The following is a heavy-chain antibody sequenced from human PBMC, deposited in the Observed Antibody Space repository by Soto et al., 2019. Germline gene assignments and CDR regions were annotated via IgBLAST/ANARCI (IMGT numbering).Heavy chain of an antibody. CDR3: ARTRAPDYYYYGMDV. Sequence: QVQLVESGGGVVQPGRSLRLSCAASGFTFSSYGMHWVRQAPGKGLAWVAVISSDGNNKYYADSVKGRFTISRDISKNTLYLQVSSLRGEDTAVYYCARTRAPDYYYYGMDVWGQGTTVTVSS. CDR2: ISSDGNNK. CDR1: GFTFSSYG. D-gene: IGHD2-2*01. V-gene: IGHV3-30*03. J-gene: IGHJ6*02.